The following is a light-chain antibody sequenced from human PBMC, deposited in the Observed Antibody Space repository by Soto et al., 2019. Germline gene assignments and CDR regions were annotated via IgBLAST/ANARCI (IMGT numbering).Light chain of an antibody. V-gene: IGKV3-20*01. CDR2: GAS. J-gene: IGKJ2*01. Sequence: EIVLTQSPGTLSLSPGERATLSCRASQSVTSSYLAWYQLKPGQAPRILIYGASNRATGIPDRFSGSGSGTDFTLTISRLEPEDVAVYFCQQYGNSPPNTFGQGNKVEI. CDR1: QSVTSSY. CDR3: QQYGNSPPNT.